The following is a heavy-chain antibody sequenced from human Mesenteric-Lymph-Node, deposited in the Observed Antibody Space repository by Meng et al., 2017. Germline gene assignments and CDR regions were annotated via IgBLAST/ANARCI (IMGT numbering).Heavy chain of an antibody. Sequence: QVWLVQSGAEVQKPGASVKVSCKASGYSFSSYPMHWVRQAPGQRLEWMGWINAGNGDTRYPQRFQDRVSLTRDTSATTVYMDLSSLTSEDTAIYYCARERSSSGEDHWGQGTLVTVSS. V-gene: IGHV1-3*01. D-gene: IGHD2-15*01. J-gene: IGHJ4*02. CDR3: ARERSSSGEDH. CDR1: GYSFSSYP. CDR2: INAGNGDT.